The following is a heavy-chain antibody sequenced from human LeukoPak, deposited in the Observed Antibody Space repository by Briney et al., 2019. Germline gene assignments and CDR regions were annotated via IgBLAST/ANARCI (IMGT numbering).Heavy chain of an antibody. CDR3: ARLGYYFDY. D-gene: IGHD1-26*01. V-gene: IGHV3-21*01. J-gene: IGHJ4*02. CDR1: GFTFSTYS. CDR2: ISTSSSYI. Sequence: GGSLRLSCAASGFTFSTYSMNWVRQAPGKGLEWVSSISTSSSYIYHADSVKGRFTTSRDNAKKSLYMQMNSLRAEDTAVYYCARLGYYFDYWGQGTLVTVSS.